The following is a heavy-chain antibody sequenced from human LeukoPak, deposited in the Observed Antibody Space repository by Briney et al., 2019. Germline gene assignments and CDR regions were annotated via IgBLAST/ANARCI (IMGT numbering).Heavy chain of an antibody. V-gene: IGHV1-69*01. CDR1: GGTFSSYA. J-gene: IGHJ5*02. Sequence: SVKVSCKASGGTFSSYAISWVRQAPGQGLEWMGGIIPIFGTANYAQKFQGRVTITADESTSTAYMELSSLRSEDTAVYYCARGRGGSSGWYTGTWFDPWGQGTLVTVSS. CDR2: IIPIFGTA. CDR3: ARGRGGSSGWYTGTWFDP. D-gene: IGHD6-19*01.